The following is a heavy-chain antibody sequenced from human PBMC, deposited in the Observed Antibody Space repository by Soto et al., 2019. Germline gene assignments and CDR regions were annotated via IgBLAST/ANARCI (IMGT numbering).Heavy chain of an antibody. J-gene: IGHJ4*02. Sequence: SETLSLTCAVYGGSFSGYYWSWIRQPPGKGLEWIGEINHSGSTNYNPSLKSRVTISVDTSKNQFSLKLSSVTAADTAVYYCARGPPYYGSGSYYNFRYFDYWGQGTLVTVSS. V-gene: IGHV4-34*01. CDR2: INHSGST. D-gene: IGHD3-10*01. CDR1: GGSFSGYY. CDR3: ARGPPYYGSGSYYNFRYFDY.